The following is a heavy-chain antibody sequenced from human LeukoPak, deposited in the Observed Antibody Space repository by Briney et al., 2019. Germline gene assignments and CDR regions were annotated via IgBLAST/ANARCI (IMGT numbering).Heavy chain of an antibody. V-gene: IGHV4-59*08. Sequence: SETLSLTCTVSGGSMSSYYWSWIRQPPGKGLEWIGYIYYSGSANYNPSLRSRVTISIDTSKNQFSLKLSSVTAADTAVYHCARLVYDSRGYYFDYWGQGTLVTVSS. CDR3: ARLVYDSRGYYFDY. CDR1: GGSMSSYY. CDR2: IYYSGSA. D-gene: IGHD3-22*01. J-gene: IGHJ4*02.